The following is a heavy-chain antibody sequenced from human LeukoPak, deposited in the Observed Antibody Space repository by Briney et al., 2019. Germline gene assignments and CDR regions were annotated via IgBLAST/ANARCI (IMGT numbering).Heavy chain of an antibody. Sequence: GGSLRLSCAASGFNFSSYGMSWVRQAPGKGLEWVSAIRGNAGTTYYADSVKGRFTIFRDNSKNMLYLQMNSLRVEDTAVYYCAKGHGDSSGYYYFDSWGQGILVTVPS. CDR3: AKGHGDSSGYYYFDS. V-gene: IGHV3-23*01. CDR2: IRGNAGTT. D-gene: IGHD3-22*01. J-gene: IGHJ4*02. CDR1: GFNFSSYG.